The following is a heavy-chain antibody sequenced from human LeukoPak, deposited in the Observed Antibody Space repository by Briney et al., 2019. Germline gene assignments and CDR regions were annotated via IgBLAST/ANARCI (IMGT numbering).Heavy chain of an antibody. V-gene: IGHV1-69*13. J-gene: IGHJ4*02. CDR1: GGTFGSYA. CDR2: IIPIFGTA. Sequence: GASVKVSCKASGGTFGSYAISWVRQAPGQGLEWMGGIIPIFGTANYAQKFQGRVTITADESTSTAYMELSSLRSEDTAVYYCARDGGSVELWLDYWGQGTLVTVSS. D-gene: IGHD5-18*01. CDR3: ARDGGSVELWLDY.